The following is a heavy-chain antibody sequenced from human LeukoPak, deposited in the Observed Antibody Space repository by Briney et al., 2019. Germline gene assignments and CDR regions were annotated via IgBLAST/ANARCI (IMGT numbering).Heavy chain of an antibody. D-gene: IGHD4-17*01. V-gene: IGHV3-23*01. CDR2: ITRSGGDT. Sequence: GGSLRLSCEASGFTFSNYVMSWVRQAPGMGLEWVAAITRSGGDTYYADSVKGRFTIFRDNSKNTLSLQMNSLRAEDKAVYYCAKADYGDFAFDYWGQGTLVTVSS. CDR3: AKADYGDFAFDY. J-gene: IGHJ4*02. CDR1: GFTFSNYV.